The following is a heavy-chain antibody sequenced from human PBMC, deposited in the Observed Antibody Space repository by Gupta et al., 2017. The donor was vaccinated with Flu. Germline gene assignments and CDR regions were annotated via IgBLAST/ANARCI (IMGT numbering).Heavy chain of an antibody. CDR2: ISPIIGTA. J-gene: IGHJ6*03. V-gene: IGHV1-69*13. D-gene: IGHD3-16*02. CDR3: ARALRSGDYYYYMDV. Sequence: QVQLVQSGAEVEKPGSSVQVSFKASGGTFSNYAVTWVRQAPGQGLEWMGGISPIIGTANYAQKFQDRVTFTADESTNTAYMELSSLGSDDTAVYYCARALRSGDYYYYMDVWGKGTTVTVSS. CDR1: GGTFSNYA.